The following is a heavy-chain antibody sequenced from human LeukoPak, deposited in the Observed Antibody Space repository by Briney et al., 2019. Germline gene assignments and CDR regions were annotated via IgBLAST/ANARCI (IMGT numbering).Heavy chain of an antibody. CDR3: ARAGSSGWYEYFDY. Sequence: GGSLRLSCAASGFTFSSYAMHWVRQAPGKGLEWVAVISYDGSNKYYADSVKGRFTISRDNSKNTLYPQMNSLRAEDTAVYYCARAGSSGWYEYFDYWGQGTLVTVSS. D-gene: IGHD6-19*01. J-gene: IGHJ4*02. V-gene: IGHV3-30-3*01. CDR2: ISYDGSNK. CDR1: GFTFSSYA.